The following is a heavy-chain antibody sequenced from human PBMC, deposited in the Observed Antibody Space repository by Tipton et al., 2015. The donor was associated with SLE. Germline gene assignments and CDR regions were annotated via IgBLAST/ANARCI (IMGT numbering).Heavy chain of an antibody. CDR2: ISSSGSTI. Sequence: GSLRLSCAASGFTFSSYEMNWVRQAPGKGLEWVSYISSSGSTIYYADSVKGRFTISRDNSKNTLYLQMNSLRAEDTAVYYCAMSSSALYYFDYWGQGTLVTVSS. V-gene: IGHV3-48*03. CDR3: AMSSSALYYFDY. CDR1: GFTFSSYE. J-gene: IGHJ4*02. D-gene: IGHD6-6*01.